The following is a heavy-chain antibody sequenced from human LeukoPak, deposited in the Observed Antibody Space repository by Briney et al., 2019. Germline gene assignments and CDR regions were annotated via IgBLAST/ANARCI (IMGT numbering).Heavy chain of an antibody. V-gene: IGHV3-30*18. Sequence: PGGSLRLSCAASGFTFRSYGMLWVRQAPGKGLEWVAVISYDGSNKYYADSVKGRFTISRDNSKKTLYLQMNSLRAEDTAVYYCAKARWSAALYYFDYWGQGTLVTVSS. CDR1: GFTFRSYG. CDR2: ISYDGSNK. CDR3: AKARWSAALYYFDY. D-gene: IGHD6-13*01. J-gene: IGHJ4*02.